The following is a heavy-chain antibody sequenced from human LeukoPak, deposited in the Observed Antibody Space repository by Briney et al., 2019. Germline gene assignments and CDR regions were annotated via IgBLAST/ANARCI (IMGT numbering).Heavy chain of an antibody. V-gene: IGHV5-51*01. CDR3: ARRRAATTIYHYSMDF. CDR1: GYTLTSYW. CDR2: IHPGESDT. D-gene: IGHD5/OR15-5a*01. Sequence: GESLKISCKGSGYTLTSYWIGWVRQMPGKGLDWMGIIHPGESDTRYSPSLQGQVTISVDKSVSTAYLQWRSLKASDTAMYYCARRRAATTIYHYSMDFWGHGTTVIVSS. J-gene: IGHJ6*02.